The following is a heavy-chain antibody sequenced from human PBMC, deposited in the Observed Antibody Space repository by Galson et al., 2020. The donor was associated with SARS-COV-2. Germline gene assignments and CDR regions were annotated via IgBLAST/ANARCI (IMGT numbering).Heavy chain of an antibody. D-gene: IGHD3-22*01. CDR1: GYTFTSYY. V-gene: IGHV1-46*01. CDR3: ATSRGAYYYDSSGYYSFDY. Sequence: ASVTVSCKASGYTFTSYYMHWVRQAPGQGLEWMGIINPSGGSTSYAQKFQGRVTMTRDTSTSTVYMELSSLRSEDTAVYYCATSRGAYYYDSSGYYSFDYWGQGTLVTVSS. CDR2: INPSGGST. J-gene: IGHJ4*02.